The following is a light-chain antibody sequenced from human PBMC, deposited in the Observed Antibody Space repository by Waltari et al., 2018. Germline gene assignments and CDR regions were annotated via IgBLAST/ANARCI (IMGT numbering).Light chain of an antibody. J-gene: IGLJ2*01. CDR2: RDN. Sequence: SFDLTQPLSVSVALGQTARLTCGGDNIGSRNVHWYQQKPGQAPVLGIYRDNNRPSGVPERFSGSNSGNTATLSISRAQAGDEADYFCQVWDSSSNAVFGGGTKLTVL. CDR3: QVWDSSSNAV. CDR1: NIGSRN. V-gene: IGLV3-9*01.